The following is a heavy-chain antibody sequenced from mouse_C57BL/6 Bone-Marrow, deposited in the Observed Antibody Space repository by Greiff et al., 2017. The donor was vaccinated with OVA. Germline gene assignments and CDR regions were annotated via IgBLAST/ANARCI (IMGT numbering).Heavy chain of an antibody. CDR1: GYTFTSYD. Sequence: QVQLKQSGPELVKPGASVKLSCKASGYTFTSYDINWVKQRPGQGLEWIGWIYPRDGSTKYNEKFKGKATLTVDKSSSTAYMELHSLTSEDSAVYVVARRGSGYVGAMDYWGQGTSVTVSS. CDR3: ARRGSGYVGAMDY. J-gene: IGHJ4*01. D-gene: IGHD3-2*02. CDR2: IYPRDGST. V-gene: IGHV1-85*01.